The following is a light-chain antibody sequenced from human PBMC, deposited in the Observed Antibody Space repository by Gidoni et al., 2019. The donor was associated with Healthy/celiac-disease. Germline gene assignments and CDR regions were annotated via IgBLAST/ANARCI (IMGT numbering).Light chain of an antibody. CDR3: AAWDDSLSGWV. V-gene: IGLV1-47*01. CDR1: SSNIGSNY. Sequence: QSVLPQPPSASGTPGQRVTIPCSGSSSNIGSNYVYWYQQLPGTAPKLLIYRNNQRPSGVPDRFPGSKSGTSASLAISGLRSEDEADYYCAAWDDSLSGWVFGGGTKLTVL. J-gene: IGLJ3*02. CDR2: RNN.